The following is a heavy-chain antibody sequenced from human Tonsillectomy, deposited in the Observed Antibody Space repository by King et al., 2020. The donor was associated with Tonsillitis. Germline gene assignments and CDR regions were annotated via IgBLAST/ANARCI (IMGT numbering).Heavy chain of an antibody. Sequence: VQLVESGGGLVKPGGSLRLSCAASGFTFSNAWMSWVRQAPGKGLEWVGRIKSKTDGGTTDYAAPVKGRFTISRDDSKNTLYLQMNSLKTEDTAVYYCVRDSYGHYYFDYWGQGTLVTVSS. J-gene: IGHJ4*02. V-gene: IGHV3-15*01. D-gene: IGHD5-18*01. CDR1: GFTFSNAW. CDR2: IKSKTDGGTT. CDR3: VRDSYGHYYFDY.